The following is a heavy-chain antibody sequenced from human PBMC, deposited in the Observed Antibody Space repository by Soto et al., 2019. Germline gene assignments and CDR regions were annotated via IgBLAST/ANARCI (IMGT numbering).Heavy chain of an antibody. CDR3: ARDQGGTMVRGVSDI. D-gene: IGHD3-10*01. CDR2: IYYSGST. CDR1: GGSISSGDYY. V-gene: IGHV4-30-4*01. J-gene: IGHJ3*02. Sequence: PSETLSLTCTVSGGSISSGDYYWSWIRQPPGKGLEWIGYIYYSGSTYYNPSLKSRVTISVDTSKNQFSLKLSSVTAADTAVYYCARDQGGTMVRGVSDIWGQGTMVTVSS.